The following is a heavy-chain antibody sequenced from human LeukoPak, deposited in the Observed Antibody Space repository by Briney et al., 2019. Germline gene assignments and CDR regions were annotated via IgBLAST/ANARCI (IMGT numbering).Heavy chain of an antibody. D-gene: IGHD6-6*01. V-gene: IGHV4-34*01. CDR3: ASATSIATNNWFDP. J-gene: IGHJ5*02. CDR1: GGSFSVYY. CDR2: INHSGST. Sequence: TSETLSLTCAVYGGSFSVYYWSWIRQPPGKGLEWIGEINHSGSTNYNPSLKSRVTLSVDTSKNQFSLKLSSVAAADTAVYYGASATSIATNNWFDPWGQGTLVTVSP.